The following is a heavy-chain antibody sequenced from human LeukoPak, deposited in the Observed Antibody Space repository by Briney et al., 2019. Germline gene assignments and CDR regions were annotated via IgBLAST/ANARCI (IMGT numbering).Heavy chain of an antibody. CDR1: GGSISSDY. Sequence: PSETLALTCTVSGGSISSDYWSRIRQPPGKGLEWVGYIYYSGRTFYNPSLKSRVTMSVDTSKNQFSLKLSSVTAADTAIYYCARGLYSPANWGPGTLVTVSS. V-gene: IGHV4-59*01. CDR3: ARGLYSPAN. D-gene: IGHD4-11*01. J-gene: IGHJ4*03. CDR2: IYYSGRT.